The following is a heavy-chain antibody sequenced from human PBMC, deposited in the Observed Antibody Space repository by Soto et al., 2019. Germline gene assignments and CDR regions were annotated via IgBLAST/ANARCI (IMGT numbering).Heavy chain of an antibody. CDR3: ARDPGFGFGYSYAFAMDV. J-gene: IGHJ6*02. V-gene: IGHV1-18*01. CDR1: GYTFSNYG. Sequence: ASVKVSCKASGYTFSNYGISWLREGPGQGLEWMGWISGYNGNTHYEEKVQDRIKMTTDTSTSTTYLELRSLRSDDTAVYFRARDPGFGFGYSYAFAMDVWGQGTTVTVSS. D-gene: IGHD5-18*01. CDR2: ISGYNGNT.